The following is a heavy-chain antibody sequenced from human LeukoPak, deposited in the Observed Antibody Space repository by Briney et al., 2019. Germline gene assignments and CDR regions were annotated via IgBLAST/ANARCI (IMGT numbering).Heavy chain of an antibody. V-gene: IGHV3-21*01. J-gene: IGHJ4*02. CDR3: ASDPDYGDYSPFDY. CDR2: ISSSSSYI. D-gene: IGHD4-17*01. CDR1: GFTFSSYS. Sequence: GGSLRLSCAASGFTFSSYSMNWVRQAPGKGLEWVSSISSSSSYIYYADSVKGRFTISRDNDKNSLYLQMNSLRAEDTAVYYCASDPDYGDYSPFDYWGQGTLGTVSS.